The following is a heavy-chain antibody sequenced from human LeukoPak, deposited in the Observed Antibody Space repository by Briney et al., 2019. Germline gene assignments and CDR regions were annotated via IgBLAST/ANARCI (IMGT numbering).Heavy chain of an antibody. D-gene: IGHD2-2*02. CDR2: ISAYNGNT. J-gene: IGHJ3*02. CDR1: GYTFTSYG. CDR3: ARDGWDLGVVVPAAILNIGFEAFDI. Sequence: ASVRVSCKASGYTFTSYGISWVRQAPGQGLEWMGWISAYNGNTTYAQKLQGRVTMTTDTSTSTAYMELRSLRSDDTAVYYCARDGWDLGVVVPAAILNIGFEAFDIWGQGTMVTVSS. V-gene: IGHV1-18*01.